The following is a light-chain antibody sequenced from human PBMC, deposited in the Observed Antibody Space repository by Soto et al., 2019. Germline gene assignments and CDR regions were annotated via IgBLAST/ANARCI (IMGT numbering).Light chain of an antibody. Sequence: DIQMTQSPSSLSASVGDRVTITCRASQSISTSLNWYQQAPGKAPNLLIYAASSLQGGVLSRFGGSGSGTALTLTISRMRHEDFAVYYCQQYVTSQFTFGHGTKVDIK. CDR3: QQYVTSQFT. J-gene: IGKJ3*01. CDR2: AAS. CDR1: QSISTS. V-gene: IGKV1-39*01.